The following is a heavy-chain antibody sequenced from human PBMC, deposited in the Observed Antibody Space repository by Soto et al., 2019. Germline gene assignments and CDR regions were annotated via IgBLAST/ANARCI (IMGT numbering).Heavy chain of an antibody. CDR1: GGSISSGGYY. CDR2: IYYSGST. CDR3: ARVPLGYCSGGSCSTHFDY. V-gene: IGHV4-31*03. D-gene: IGHD2-15*01. J-gene: IGHJ4*02. Sequence: SETLSLTCTVSGGSISSGGYYWSWIRQHPGKGLEWIGYIYYSGSTYYNPSLRSRVTISVDTSKNQFSLKLSSVTAADTAVYYCARVPLGYCSGGSCSTHFDYWGQGTLVTVSS.